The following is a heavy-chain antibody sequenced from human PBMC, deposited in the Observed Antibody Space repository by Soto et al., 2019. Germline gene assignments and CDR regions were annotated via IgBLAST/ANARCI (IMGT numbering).Heavy chain of an antibody. CDR1: GGSISSGGYY. V-gene: IGHV4-31*03. D-gene: IGHD4-17*01. Sequence: SETLSLTCTVSGGSISSGGYYWSWIRQHPGKGLEWIGYIYYSGSTYYNPSLKSRVTISVDTSKNQFSLKLSSVTAADTAVYYCARDTVGSNWFDPWGQGTLVTVSS. CDR3: ARDTVGSNWFDP. CDR2: IYYSGST. J-gene: IGHJ5*02.